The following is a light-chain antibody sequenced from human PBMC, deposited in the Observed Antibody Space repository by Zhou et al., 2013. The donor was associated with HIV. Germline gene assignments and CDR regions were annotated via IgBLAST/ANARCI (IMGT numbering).Light chain of an antibody. CDR3: QQSYSTPYS. V-gene: IGKV1-39*01. CDR2: AAS. Sequence: DIQMTQSPSTLSASVGDRVTITCRASQGISSYLAWYQQTPGKAPKLLIYAASTLESGVPSRFSGSGSGTEFTLTISSLQPEDFATYYCQQSYSTPYSFGQGTKLEIK. J-gene: IGKJ2*03. CDR1: QGISSY.